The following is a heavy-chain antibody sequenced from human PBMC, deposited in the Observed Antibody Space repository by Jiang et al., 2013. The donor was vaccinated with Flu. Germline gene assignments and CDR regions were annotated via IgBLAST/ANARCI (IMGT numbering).Heavy chain of an antibody. D-gene: IGHD6-19*01. CDR3: ARTIAVAGRFGFDV. J-gene: IGHJ3*01. CDR2: IHYSGST. V-gene: IGHV4-59*01. Sequence: LLKPSETLSLMCTVSGGSISNYYWSWIRQPPGEGLEWIGYIHYSGSTNYNLSLKSRLTISVDTSKNQFSLTLNSVTAADTAVYYCARTIAVAGRFGFDVWGQGTMVTVSS. CDR1: GGSISNYY.